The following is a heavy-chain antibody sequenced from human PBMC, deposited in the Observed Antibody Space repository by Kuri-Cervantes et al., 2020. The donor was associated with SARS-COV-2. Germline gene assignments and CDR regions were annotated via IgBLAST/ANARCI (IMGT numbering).Heavy chain of an antibody. CDR2: ISGSGGST. J-gene: IGHJ6*02. V-gene: IGHV3-23*01. Sequence: GGSLRLSCAAPGFTFSSYAMSWVRQAPGKGLEWVSAISGSGGSTYYADSVKGRFTISRDNAKNSLYLQMNSLRAEDTAVYYCARAGEQLAPYYYYGMDVWGQGTTVTVSS. D-gene: IGHD6-13*01. CDR1: GFTFSSYA. CDR3: ARAGEQLAPYYYYGMDV.